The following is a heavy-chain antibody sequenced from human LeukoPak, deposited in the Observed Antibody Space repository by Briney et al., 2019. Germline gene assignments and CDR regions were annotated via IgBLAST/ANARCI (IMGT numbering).Heavy chain of an antibody. V-gene: IGHV3-23*01. CDR2: ISGSGGST. D-gene: IGHD1-26*01. J-gene: IGHJ4*02. CDR3: ATDHSGLWVRAVGAPLVVDY. Sequence: GGSLRLSCAASGFTFSSYAMSWVRQAPGKGLEWVSAISGSGGSTYYADSVKGRFTISRDNSKNTLYLQMNSLRAEDTAVYYRATDHSGLWVRAVGAPLVVDYWGQGTLVTVSS. CDR1: GFTFSSYA.